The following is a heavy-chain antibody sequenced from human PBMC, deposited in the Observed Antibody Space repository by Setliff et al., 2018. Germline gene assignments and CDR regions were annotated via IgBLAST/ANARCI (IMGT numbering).Heavy chain of an antibody. J-gene: IGHJ4*01. CDR2: IDPSGDYT. D-gene: IGHD5-18*01. CDR1: GYTFTGYY. V-gene: IGHV1-46*01. CDR3: ARAPLESGYYYGQGHYFDY. Sequence: ASVKVSCKASGYTFTGYYMHWVRRAPGQGLEWMGIIDPSGDYTNYAQKFQGRVTMTRDTSTTTVYMELSSLRSDDTAVYYCARAPLESGYYYGQGHYFDYWG.